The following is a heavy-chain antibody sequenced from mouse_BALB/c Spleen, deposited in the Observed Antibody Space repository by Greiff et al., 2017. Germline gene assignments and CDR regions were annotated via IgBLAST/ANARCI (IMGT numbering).Heavy chain of an antibody. J-gene: IGHJ2*01. CDR1: GYSITSDYA. D-gene: IGHD1-1*01. Sequence: EVQLQQSGPGLVKPSQSLSLTCTVTGYSITSDYAWNWIRQFPGNKLEWMGYISYSGSTSYNPSLKSRISITRDTSKNQFFLQLNSVTTEDTATYYCARSGTTVVADYWGQGTTLTVSS. CDR2: ISYSGST. V-gene: IGHV3-2*02. CDR3: ARSGTTVVADY.